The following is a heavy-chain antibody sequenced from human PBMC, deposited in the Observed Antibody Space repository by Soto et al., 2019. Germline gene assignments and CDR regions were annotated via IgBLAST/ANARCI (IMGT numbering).Heavy chain of an antibody. D-gene: IGHD3-10*01. J-gene: IGHJ2*01. CDR1: GFTFSSYA. V-gene: IGHV3-30-3*01. CDR2: ISYDGSNK. Sequence: QVQLVESGGGVVQPGRSLRLSCAASGFTFSSYAMHWVRQAPGKGLEWVAVISYDGSNKYYADSVKGRFTISRDNSKNTLYLQMNSLRAEDTAVYYCARTPGTIDWYFDLWGRGTLVTVSS. CDR3: ARTPGTIDWYFDL.